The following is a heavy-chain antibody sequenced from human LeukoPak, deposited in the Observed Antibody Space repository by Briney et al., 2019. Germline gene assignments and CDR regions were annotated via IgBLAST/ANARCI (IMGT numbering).Heavy chain of an antibody. CDR1: GFTFSSSA. V-gene: IGHV3-23*01. J-gene: IGHJ4*02. CDR3: AKAEGAMIAF. Sequence: PGGSPRLSCAASGFTFSSSAMSWVRQAPGKGLEWVSAIGGSGTSTFYADSVKGRCTISRDNSKNTLYLQMNSLRAEDTAVYYCAKAEGAMIAFWGQGTLVTVSS. CDR2: IGGSGTST. D-gene: IGHD3-22*01.